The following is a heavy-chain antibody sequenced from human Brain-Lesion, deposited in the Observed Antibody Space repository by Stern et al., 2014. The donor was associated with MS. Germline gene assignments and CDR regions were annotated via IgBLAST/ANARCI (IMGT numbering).Heavy chain of an antibody. Sequence: ESGPTLVKPTQTLTLTCTFSGFPLGTSGVGVGWIRQPPGKALEWLAVIYWDDEKAYRPSLKGRLTITKDTSKNQVVLTVTNMDPEDTGTYYCVRRGDNFGYADHWGQGTLVTVSS. CDR2: IYWDDEK. V-gene: IGHV2-5*02. J-gene: IGHJ4*02. CDR3: VRRGDNFGYADH. CDR1: GFPLGTSGVG. D-gene: IGHD5-12*01.